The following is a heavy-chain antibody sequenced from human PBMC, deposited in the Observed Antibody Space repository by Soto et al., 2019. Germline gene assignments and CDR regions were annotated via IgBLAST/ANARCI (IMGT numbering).Heavy chain of an antibody. J-gene: IGHJ4*02. CDR2: ISTSSSYT. D-gene: IGHD3-10*01. CDR1: GFTFSDYY. Sequence: PGGSLRLSCAASGFTFSDYYMSWIRQAPGKGLEWVSYISTSSSYTSYADSVKGRFTISRDNANNSLYLQMNSLRAEDTAVYYCARPYYYGSGADYYWGQGTLVTVSS. V-gene: IGHV3-11*03. CDR3: ARPYYYGSGADYY.